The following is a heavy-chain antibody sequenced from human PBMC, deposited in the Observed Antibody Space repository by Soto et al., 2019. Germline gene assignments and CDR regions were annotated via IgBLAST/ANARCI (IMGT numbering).Heavy chain of an antibody. CDR1: GGTFSSYT. D-gene: IGHD2-2*01. J-gene: IGHJ6*03. CDR2: IIPILGIA. CDR3: ARGEYQLLSTYYMDV. Sequence: ASVKVSCKASGGTFSSYTISWVRQAPGQGLEWMGRIIPILGIANCAQKFQGRVTITADKSTSTAYMELSSLRSEDTAVYYCARGEYQLLSTYYMDVWGKGTTVTVSS. V-gene: IGHV1-69*02.